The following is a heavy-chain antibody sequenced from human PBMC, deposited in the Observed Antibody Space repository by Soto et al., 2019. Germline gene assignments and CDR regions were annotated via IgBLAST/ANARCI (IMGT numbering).Heavy chain of an antibody. J-gene: IGHJ4*02. Sequence: EVQLLESGGGLVQPGGSLRLSCAASGFTFSSYAMSWVRQAPGKGLEWVSAISGSGGSTYYADSVKGRFTISRDNSKNTLYLQMNSLRAEDTAVYYCAKDFSVVVVVAVTEGDNWGQGTLVAVSS. CDR3: AKDFSVVVVVAVTEGDN. D-gene: IGHD2-15*01. V-gene: IGHV3-23*01. CDR1: GFTFSSYA. CDR2: ISGSGGST.